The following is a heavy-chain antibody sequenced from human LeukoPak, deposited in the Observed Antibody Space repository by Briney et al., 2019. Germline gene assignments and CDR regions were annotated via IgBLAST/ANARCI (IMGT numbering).Heavy chain of an antibody. CDR3: ARARMVGVPAAPYCFDP. CDR2: ISVYNGNT. Sequence: AASVKVSCKASGYTFTSYGISWVRQAPGQGLEWMGWISVYNGNTNYAQKVQGRVTMTTDTSTSTAHMELRSLRSDDTAVYYCARARMVGVPAAPYCFDPWGQGTLVTVSS. V-gene: IGHV1-18*01. J-gene: IGHJ5*02. CDR1: GYTFTSYG. D-gene: IGHD2-2*01.